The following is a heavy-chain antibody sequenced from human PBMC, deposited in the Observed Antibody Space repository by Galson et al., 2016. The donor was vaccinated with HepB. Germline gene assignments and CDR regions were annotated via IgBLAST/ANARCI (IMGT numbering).Heavy chain of an antibody. J-gene: IGHJ4*02. CDR2: IYYTGST. Sequence: LSLTCTVSGGSISGSGYYWNCIRQHPGKGLEWIGYIYYTGSTYYNPSLNSRISISVDTSKNQFSLKLSSVTAADTAVYYCARGYPYFDFWGQGTLVTVSS. D-gene: IGHD2-2*02. CDR3: ARGYPYFDF. V-gene: IGHV4-31*03. CDR1: GGSISGSGYY.